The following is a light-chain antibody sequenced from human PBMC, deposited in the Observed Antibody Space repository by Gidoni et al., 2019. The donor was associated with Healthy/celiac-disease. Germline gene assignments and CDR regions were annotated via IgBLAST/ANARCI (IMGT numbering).Light chain of an antibody. J-gene: IGLJ2*01. V-gene: IGLV2-14*01. CDR2: DVS. CDR3: SSYTSSSPL. Sequence: HSALNQPASVSGSPGQSITISCTGTSSDVGGYNYVSWYQQHPGKAPKLMIYDVSNRPVGVSNRFSGSKSGNTATLTIFGPQAEGEADYYFSSYTSSSPLFGGGTKLTVL. CDR1: SSDVGGYNY.